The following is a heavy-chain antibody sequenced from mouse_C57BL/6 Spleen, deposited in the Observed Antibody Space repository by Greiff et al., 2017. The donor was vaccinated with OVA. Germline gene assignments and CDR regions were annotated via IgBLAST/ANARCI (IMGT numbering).Heavy chain of an antibody. V-gene: IGHV1-55*01. CDR3: ARYDYDPYYAMDY. J-gene: IGHJ4*01. CDR2: IYPGSGST. D-gene: IGHD2-4*01. Sequence: QVQLQQPGAELVKPGASVKMSCTASGYTFTSYWITWVKQRPGQGLEWIGDIYPGSGSTNYNEKFKSKATLTVDTSSSTAYMQLSSLTSEDSAVYYCARYDYDPYYAMDYWGQGTSVTVSS. CDR1: GYTFTSYW.